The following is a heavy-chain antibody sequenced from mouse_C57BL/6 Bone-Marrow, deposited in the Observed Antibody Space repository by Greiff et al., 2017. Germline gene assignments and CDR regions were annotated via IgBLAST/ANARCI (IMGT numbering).Heavy chain of an antibody. CDR1: GFSLTSYA. Sequence: QVQLQQSGPGLVAPSQSLSITCTVSGFSLTSYAISWVRQPPGKGLEWLGVIWTGGGTNYNSALKSRLSISKDNSKSQVFLKMNSLQTDDTARYYCARNRITTVVPHWYFDVWGTGTTVTVSS. J-gene: IGHJ1*03. CDR3: ARNRITTVVPHWYFDV. V-gene: IGHV2-9-1*01. CDR2: IWTGGGT. D-gene: IGHD1-1*01.